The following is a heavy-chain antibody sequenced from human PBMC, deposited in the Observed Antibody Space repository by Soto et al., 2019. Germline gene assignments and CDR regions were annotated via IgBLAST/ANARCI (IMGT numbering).Heavy chain of an antibody. V-gene: IGHV1-69*06. Sequence: QVHLVQSEAEVKKPGSSVKVSCKASGGTFSSYTVSWVRQAPGQGLEWVGGIIPVFNTTYYAQKFQGRVTILADKSPSTDYMELSNLRSEDTAVYYCARSLGRGWTPYWGQGTLVNVSS. CDR1: GGTFSSYT. CDR3: ARSLGRGWTPY. J-gene: IGHJ4*02. D-gene: IGHD6-19*01. CDR2: IIPVFNTT.